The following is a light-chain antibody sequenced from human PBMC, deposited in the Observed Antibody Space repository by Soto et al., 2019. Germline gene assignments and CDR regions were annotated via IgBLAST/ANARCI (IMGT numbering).Light chain of an antibody. CDR3: CSYAGSSTFWV. J-gene: IGLJ3*02. V-gene: IGLV2-23*02. Sequence: QSVLTQPASVSGSPGQSITISCTGTSSDVVSYNLVSWYQQHPGKAPKLMIYEVSKRPSGVSNRFSGSKSGNTASLTISGLQAEDEADYYCCSYAGSSTFWVFGGGTQLTVL. CDR2: EVS. CDR1: SSDVVSYNL.